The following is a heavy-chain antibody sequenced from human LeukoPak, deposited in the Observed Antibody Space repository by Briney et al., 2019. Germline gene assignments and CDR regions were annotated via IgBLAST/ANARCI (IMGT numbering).Heavy chain of an antibody. D-gene: IGHD4-17*01. J-gene: IGHJ4*02. CDR2: INGDGSEK. V-gene: IGHV3-7*01. CDR1: RFSLSNFW. CDR3: VRDRSRTTVTRFDS. Sequence: GGSLRLSCVASRFSLSNFWMIWVRQAPGKGLEWVANINGDGSEKNYVDSVKGRFTISRDNAKNSLYLQMNSLRAEDTAVYYCVRDRSRTTVTRFDSWGQGTLVTVSS.